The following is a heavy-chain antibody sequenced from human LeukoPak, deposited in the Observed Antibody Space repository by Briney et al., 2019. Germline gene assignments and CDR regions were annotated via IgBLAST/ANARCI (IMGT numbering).Heavy chain of an antibody. Sequence: GESLKISCKASGYSFTSYWIAWVRQMPGKGLEWMGIIYPGDSPSDSDTRYSPSFQGQVTISADKSVSTAYLQWSSLKASDTAMYYCARRGNSGWYGSAFDIWGQGTMVTVSS. D-gene: IGHD6-19*01. J-gene: IGHJ3*02. CDR1: GYSFTSYW. CDR3: ARRGNSGWYGSAFDI. CDR2: IYPGDSPSDSDT. V-gene: IGHV5-51*01.